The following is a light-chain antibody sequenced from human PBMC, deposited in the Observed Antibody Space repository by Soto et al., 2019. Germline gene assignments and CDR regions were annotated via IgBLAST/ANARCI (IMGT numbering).Light chain of an antibody. CDR2: LNSDGSH. J-gene: IGLJ2*01. CDR1: SGHSNYA. Sequence: QAVVTQSPSASASLGASVKLTCTLSSGHSNYAIAWHQQQSEKGPRYLMKLNSDGSHSKGDGIPDRFSGSSSGAERYLTISSLQSEDEADYYCQTWGSGIVVFGGGTTLTVL. V-gene: IGLV4-69*01. CDR3: QTWGSGIVV.